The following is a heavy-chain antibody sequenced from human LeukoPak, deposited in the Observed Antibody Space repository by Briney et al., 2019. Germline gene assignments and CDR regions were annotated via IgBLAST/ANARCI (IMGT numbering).Heavy chain of an antibody. J-gene: IGHJ4*02. Sequence: PGGSLRLSCAASGFTFSDHYMDWVRQAPGKGLEWVGRTGNKANSYTTEYAASVKGRFTISRDDSKNSLFLQVNSLKIEDTAVYYCARGNTSAWYPFDYWGPATLATASS. D-gene: IGHD6-19*01. V-gene: IGHV3-72*01. CDR1: GFTFSDHY. CDR2: TGNKANSYTT. CDR3: ARGNTSAWYPFDY.